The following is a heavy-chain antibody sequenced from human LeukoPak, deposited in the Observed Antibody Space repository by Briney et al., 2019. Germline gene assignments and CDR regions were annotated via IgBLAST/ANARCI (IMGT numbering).Heavy chain of an antibody. D-gene: IGHD6-13*01. V-gene: IGHV3-11*01. CDR3: ARDYIAAAGDY. Sequence: GGSLSLSCAASGFTLSDYYMSWIRQAPGKGLEWVSYISSSGSTIYYADSVKGRFTISRDNAKNSLYLQMNSLRAEDTAEYYCARDYIAAAGDYWGRGTLVTVSS. J-gene: IGHJ4*02. CDR1: GFTLSDYY. CDR2: ISSSGSTI.